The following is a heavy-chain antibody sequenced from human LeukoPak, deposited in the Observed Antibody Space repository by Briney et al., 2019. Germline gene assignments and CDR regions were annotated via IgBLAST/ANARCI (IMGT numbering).Heavy chain of an antibody. CDR1: GFTFSDYY. J-gene: IGHJ4*02. CDR2: ISSSGSYT. CDR3: TRGSGGSKFDS. Sequence: KPGGSLRLSCAASGFTFSDYYMTWIRQAPGKGLEWISDISSSGSYTNYADSVKGRFTISRDNAKNTLYLQMNSLRAEDTAVYYCTRGSGGSKFDSWGQGTPVTVSS. V-gene: IGHV3-11*06. D-gene: IGHD6-19*01.